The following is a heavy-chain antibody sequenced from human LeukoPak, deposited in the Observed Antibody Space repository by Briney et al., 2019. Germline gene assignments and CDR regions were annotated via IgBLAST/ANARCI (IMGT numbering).Heavy chain of an antibody. J-gene: IGHJ6*03. CDR2: IYYSGGT. V-gene: IGHV4-59*01. D-gene: IGHD6-13*01. CDR1: GGSISPYY. Sequence: SETPSLTCTVSGGSISPYYWNWIRQPPGKGLEWIGYIYYSGGTNYNASLTSRVTISVDTSQNQFSLRLSSVTAADTAVYYCAGRAAAVGTYYMDVWGKGTTVTVSS. CDR3: AGRAAAVGTYYMDV.